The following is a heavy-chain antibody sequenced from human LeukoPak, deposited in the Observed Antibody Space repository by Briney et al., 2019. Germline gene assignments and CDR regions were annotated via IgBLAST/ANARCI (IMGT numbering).Heavy chain of an antibody. CDR1: GGSISFYY. J-gene: IGHJ3*02. D-gene: IGHD3-22*01. CDR2: IYTSGST. V-gene: IGHV4-4*07. Sequence: SETLSLTCTVSGGSISFYYWNWIRQPAGKGLEWIGRIYTSGSTNYNPSLKSRVTMSVDTSKNQFSLKLSSVTAADTAVYYCARDVRYYDSSGYYSDAFDIWGQGTMVTVSS. CDR3: ARDVRYYDSSGYYSDAFDI.